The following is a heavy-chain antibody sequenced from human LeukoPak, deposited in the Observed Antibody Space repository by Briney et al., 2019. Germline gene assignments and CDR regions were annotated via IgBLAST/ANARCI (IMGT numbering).Heavy chain of an antibody. CDR1: GVSISSGGYY. J-gene: IGHJ4*02. V-gene: IGHV4-31*03. CDR3: ARVAQYSGYDLDY. D-gene: IGHD5-12*01. CDR2: IYYSGNT. Sequence: SETLSLTCTVSGVSISSGGYYWSWFRQHPGKGLEWIGYIYYSGNTYYNPSLKSRVTLSVDTSKNQFSLKLSSVTAADTAVYYCARVAQYSGYDLDYWGQGTRVTVSS.